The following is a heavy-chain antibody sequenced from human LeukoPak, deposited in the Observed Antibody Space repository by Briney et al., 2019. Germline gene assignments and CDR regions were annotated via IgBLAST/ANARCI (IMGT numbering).Heavy chain of an antibody. V-gene: IGHV3-7*03. J-gene: IGHJ4*02. CDR3: AKPPITGEGIYYFDY. CDR1: GFTFSKYW. CDR2: IRHDASQI. D-gene: IGHD7-27*01. Sequence: PGGSLRLSCAASGFTFSKYWMSWVRQTPGKGLEWVASIRHDASQIYYVDSVKGRFTISRDNSKNTLYLQMNSLRAEDTAVYYCAKPPITGEGIYYFDYWGQGTLVTVSS.